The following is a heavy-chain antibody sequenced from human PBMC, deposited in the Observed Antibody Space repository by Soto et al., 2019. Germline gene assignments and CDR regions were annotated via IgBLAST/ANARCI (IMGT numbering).Heavy chain of an antibody. V-gene: IGHV3-72*01. CDR1: DVIFSDHP. J-gene: IGHJ4*02. CDR3: SRVDPTAKNPDY. D-gene: IGHD2-21*01. Sequence: PGGSLKLSSDVSADSDVIFSDHPIDFVRQATGKGLEWVGRVRNTVNSFSTAYAASVQGTFTLSRDESNNTVYLQMTSLKTADTAVYFYSRVDPTAKNPDYWGPGSLVTVTA. CDR2: VRNTVNSFST.